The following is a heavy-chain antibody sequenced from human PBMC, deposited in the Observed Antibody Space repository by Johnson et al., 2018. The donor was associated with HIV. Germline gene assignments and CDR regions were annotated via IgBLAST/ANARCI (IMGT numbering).Heavy chain of an antibody. CDR2: INWNGGST. CDR1: GFTFSDHY. D-gene: IGHD3-22*01. CDR3: AREDEGSTGYDSSGYYPFDI. Sequence: VQLVESGGGLVKPGGSLRLSCAASGFTFSDHYMSWIRQAPGKGLEWVSGINWNGGSTGYADSVKGRFTISRDNAKNSLYLQMNSLRVEDTALYYCAREDEGSTGYDSSGYYPFDIWGQGTMVTVSS. J-gene: IGHJ3*02. V-gene: IGHV3-20*04.